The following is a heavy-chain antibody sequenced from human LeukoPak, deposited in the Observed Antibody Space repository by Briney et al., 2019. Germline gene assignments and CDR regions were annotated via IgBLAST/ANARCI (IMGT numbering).Heavy chain of an antibody. V-gene: IGHV3-7*01. CDR3: VRVDSSGYYYELSFDY. CDR1: GFTFSSYW. Sequence: GGSLRLSCAASGFTFSSYWMSWVRQAPGKGLEWVANTKKDGSEKEYVDSVKGRFTISRDNAKNSLYLQMNSLRVEDTAVYYCVRVDSSGYYYELSFDYWGQGTLVTVSS. CDR2: TKKDGSEK. D-gene: IGHD3-22*01. J-gene: IGHJ4*02.